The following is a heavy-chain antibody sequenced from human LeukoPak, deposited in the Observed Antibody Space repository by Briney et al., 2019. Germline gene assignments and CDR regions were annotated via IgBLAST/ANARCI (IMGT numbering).Heavy chain of an antibody. V-gene: IGHV3-74*01. D-gene: IGHD5-18*01. CDR2: INSDGSSI. J-gene: IGHJ4*02. CDR3: ATGRGVTRIDY. Sequence: GGSLRLSCEASGFTFSSYWMHWVRQAPGKGLVWVSRINSDGSSISYADSVKGRFTISRDNAKNTLDLQMNSLRAEDSAVYYCATGRGVTRIDYWGQGTLVTVSS. CDR1: GFTFSSYW.